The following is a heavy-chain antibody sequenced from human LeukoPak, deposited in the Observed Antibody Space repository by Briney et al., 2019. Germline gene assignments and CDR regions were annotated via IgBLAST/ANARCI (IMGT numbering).Heavy chain of an antibody. CDR1: GFTFSSYS. CDR3: ARAVGSHYDSSGYYPYYFDY. J-gene: IGHJ4*02. D-gene: IGHD3-22*01. CDR2: ISSSSSYI. Sequence: GGSLILSCAASGFTFSSYSMNWVRQAPGKGLEWVSSISSSSSYIYYADSVKGRFTISRDNAKNSLYLQMNSLRAEDTAVYYCARAVGSHYDSSGYYPYYFDYWGQGTLVTVSS. V-gene: IGHV3-21*01.